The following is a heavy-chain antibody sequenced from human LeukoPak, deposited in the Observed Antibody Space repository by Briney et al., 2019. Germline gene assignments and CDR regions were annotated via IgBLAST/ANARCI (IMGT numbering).Heavy chain of an antibody. CDR1: GFTVSSNY. CDR3: ARGGSSLNFDY. Sequence: GGSLRLPCAASGFTVSSNYMSWVRQAPGKGLQWVSVIYSGGSTHYADSVKGRFTISRDNSKNTLYLQMNNLRAEDTAVYYCARGGSSLNFDYWGQGTLVTVSS. CDR2: IYSGGST. V-gene: IGHV3-53*01. D-gene: IGHD6-13*01. J-gene: IGHJ4*02.